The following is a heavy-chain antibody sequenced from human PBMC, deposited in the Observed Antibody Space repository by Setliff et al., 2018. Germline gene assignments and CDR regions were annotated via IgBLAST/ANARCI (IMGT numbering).Heavy chain of an antibody. J-gene: IGHJ4*02. Sequence: PSETLSLTCNVSGGSISGSNYYWGWIRQPPGRGLEWIGNIYHSGSTYYNPSLKTRVTISVDTSKNQFSLRLSSVTAADTAVYYCVGGVVVIAFPGHWGQGTLVTVSS. CDR2: IYHSGST. V-gene: IGHV4-39*01. D-gene: IGHD2-21*01. CDR3: VGGVVVIAFPGH. CDR1: GGSISGSNYY.